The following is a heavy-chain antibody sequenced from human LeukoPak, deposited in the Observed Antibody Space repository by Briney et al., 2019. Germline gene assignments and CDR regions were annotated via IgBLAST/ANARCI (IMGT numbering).Heavy chain of an antibody. Sequence: ASVKVSCKASGYTFTGYYIHWVRQAPGQGLEWMGWINPYSGGTTYAQQFQGTVTMTRDMSISTAYMELSRLRSDDTAVYYCARGQPNIVATKEEKRNRKSTFKYWAQETLVTISS. D-gene: IGHD5-12*01. CDR3: ARGQPNIVATKEEKRNRKSTFKY. V-gene: IGHV1-2*02. CDR2: INPYSGGT. CDR1: GYTFTGYY. J-gene: IGHJ4*02.